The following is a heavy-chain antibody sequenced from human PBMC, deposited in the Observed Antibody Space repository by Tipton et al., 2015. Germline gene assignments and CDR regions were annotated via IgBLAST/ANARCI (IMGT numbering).Heavy chain of an antibody. J-gene: IGHJ5*02. CDR1: GFTFSDYY. D-gene: IGHD6-13*01. V-gene: IGHV3-11*04. CDR3: ARGIAAATSWFDP. CDR2: ISSSGSII. Sequence: SLRLSCAASGFTFSDYYMNWIRQAPGKGLEWVSCISSSGSIIYYADSVKGRFTISRDNAKNSLYLQMNSLRAEDTAVYYCARGIAAATSWFDPWGQGTLVTVSS.